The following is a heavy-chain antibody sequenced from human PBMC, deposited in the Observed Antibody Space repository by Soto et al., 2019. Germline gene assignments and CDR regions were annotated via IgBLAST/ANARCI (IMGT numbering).Heavy chain of an antibody. Sequence: ASVKVSCKASGYTFTSYGISWVRQAPGQGLEWMGWISAHNGNTNYAQKLQGRVTITRDTSASTAYMELSSLRSEDTAVYYCASGYQLLSSISWFDPWGQGTLVTVSS. D-gene: IGHD2-2*01. CDR1: GYTFTSYG. V-gene: IGHV1-18*01. CDR2: ISAHNGNT. CDR3: ASGYQLLSSISWFDP. J-gene: IGHJ5*02.